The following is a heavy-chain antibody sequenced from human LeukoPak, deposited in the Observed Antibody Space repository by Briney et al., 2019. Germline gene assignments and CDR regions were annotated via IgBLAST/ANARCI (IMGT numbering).Heavy chain of an antibody. V-gene: IGHV4-59*08. Sequence: TSETLSLTCTVSGGSISSYYWSWIRQPPGKGLEWIGYIYYSGSTNYNPSLKSRVTISVDTSKNQFSLKLSSVTAADTAVYYCARGVGLRYFDWLSPFDYWGQGTLVTVSS. CDR3: ARGVGLRYFDWLSPFDY. CDR2: IYYSGST. D-gene: IGHD3-9*01. J-gene: IGHJ4*02. CDR1: GGSISSYY.